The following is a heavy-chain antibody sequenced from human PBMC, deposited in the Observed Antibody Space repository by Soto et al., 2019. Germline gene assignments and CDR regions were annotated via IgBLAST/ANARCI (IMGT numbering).Heavy chain of an antibody. J-gene: IGHJ4*02. Sequence: WGSLTIFRPAPGFTLSRYAMHWVRQAPGKGLEGVEVIWYDGSNKYYADYVKGRFTISRENCKKTLYLQMNSLRAEDKAVYYCASRGYCSSTSCYNFDYWGQGNLVTVSS. CDR2: IWYDGSNK. CDR3: ASRGYCSSTSCYNFDY. CDR1: GFTLSRYA. D-gene: IGHD2-2*02. V-gene: IGHV3-33*01.